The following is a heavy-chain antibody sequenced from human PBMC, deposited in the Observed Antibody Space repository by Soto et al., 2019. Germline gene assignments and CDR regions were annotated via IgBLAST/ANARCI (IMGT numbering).Heavy chain of an antibody. CDR3: AISSLDYGSYYYYGMDV. D-gene: IGHD4-17*01. Sequence: SETLSLTCAVYGGSFSGYYWSWIRQPPGKGPEWIGEINHSGSTNYNPSLKSRVTISVDTSKNQFSLKLSSVTAADTAVYYCAISSLDYGSYYYYGMDVWGQGTTVTVSS. V-gene: IGHV4-34*01. CDR2: INHSGST. J-gene: IGHJ6*02. CDR1: GGSFSGYY.